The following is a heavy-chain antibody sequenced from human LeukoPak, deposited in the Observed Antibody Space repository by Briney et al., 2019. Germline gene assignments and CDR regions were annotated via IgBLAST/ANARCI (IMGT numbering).Heavy chain of an antibody. V-gene: IGHV3-53*01. CDR1: GFTVNNNY. CDR2: IYSGDIT. Sequence: GGSLRLSCAASGFTVNNNYMSWVRQAPGKGLEWVSVIYSGDITYYADSVKGRSTISRDNSKNTLYLQMNSLRAEDTAVYYCARGSGYNYGFPDYWGQGTLVTVSS. CDR3: ARGSGYNYGFPDY. J-gene: IGHJ4*02. D-gene: IGHD5-18*01.